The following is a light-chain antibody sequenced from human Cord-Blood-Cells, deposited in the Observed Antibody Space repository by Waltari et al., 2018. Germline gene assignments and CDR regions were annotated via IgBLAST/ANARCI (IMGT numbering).Light chain of an antibody. J-gene: IGKJ2*01. CDR3: HQYYSTPPYT. CDR1: RSVLYRSNNTNY. CDR2: WAA. Sequence: DIVLTQSPASLAVPLGELATVTYTSSRSVLYRSNNTNYLAWYQQKPGQPPKLLIYWAATRESGVPDRFSGSGSGTEFTLTISSLQADDVAVYYCHQYYSTPPYTFGQGTKLEIK. V-gene: IGKV4-1*01.